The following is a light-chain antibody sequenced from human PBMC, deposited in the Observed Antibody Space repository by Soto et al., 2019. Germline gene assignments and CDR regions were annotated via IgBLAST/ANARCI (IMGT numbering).Light chain of an antibody. Sequence: QSVLTQPLSVSGAPGQRVTISRTGSSSNIGAGYDVHWYQQLPGTAPKLLIYGNSNRPSGVPDRFSGSKSGTSASLAITGLQAEDESDYYCHSYDSSLSGYVVFGGGTKLTVL. CDR3: HSYDSSLSGYVV. CDR2: GNS. CDR1: SSNIGAGYD. J-gene: IGLJ2*01. V-gene: IGLV1-40*01.